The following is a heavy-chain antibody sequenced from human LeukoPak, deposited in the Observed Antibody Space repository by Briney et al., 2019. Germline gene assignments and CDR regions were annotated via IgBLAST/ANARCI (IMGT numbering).Heavy chain of an antibody. CDR1: GFTFSSYD. Sequence: GGSLRLSCAASGFTFSSYDMSWVRQAPGKGLEWVSSISGSGGTTYYADSVEGRFTVSRDNSKNTLDLQMNSLRAEDTAVYYCAELGITMVGGVWGKGTTVTISS. V-gene: IGHV3-23*01. CDR3: AELGITMVGGV. CDR2: ISGSGGTT. J-gene: IGHJ6*04. D-gene: IGHD3-10*02.